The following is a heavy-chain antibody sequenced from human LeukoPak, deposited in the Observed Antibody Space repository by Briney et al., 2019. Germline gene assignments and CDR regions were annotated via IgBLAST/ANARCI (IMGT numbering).Heavy chain of an antibody. D-gene: IGHD6-19*01. V-gene: IGHV3-33*01. Sequence: GTSLRLSCAASGFIFSAYGMHWVRQAPGKGLEWVAVIWYDGSNKYYADSVKGRFTISRDNSKNTLYLQMNSLRADDTAVYYCARVVGSGRYSDCWGQGTLVTVSS. J-gene: IGHJ4*02. CDR3: ARVVGSGRYSDC. CDR2: IWYDGSNK. CDR1: GFIFSAYG.